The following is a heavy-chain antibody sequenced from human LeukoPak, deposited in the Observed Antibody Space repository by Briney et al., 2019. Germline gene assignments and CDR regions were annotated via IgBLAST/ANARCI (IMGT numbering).Heavy chain of an antibody. V-gene: IGHV4-38-2*01. CDR2: IHHSGRM. J-gene: IGHJ5*02. D-gene: IGHD2-2*01. CDR1: AYSINGLNS. CDR3: ARLGYCSSTSCYPDL. Sequence: SEPLTLPCAVSAYSINGLNSWGWIRQPPGTGLEWIATIHHSGRMEYNPSLKSRVTISIDTSKKQFSLKLTYVTAADTAVYYCARLGYCSSTSCYPDLWGQGSLVTVSS.